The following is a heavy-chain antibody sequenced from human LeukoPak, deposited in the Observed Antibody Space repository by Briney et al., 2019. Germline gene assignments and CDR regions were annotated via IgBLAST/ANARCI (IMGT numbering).Heavy chain of an antibody. V-gene: IGHV3-30*18. D-gene: IGHD6-13*01. CDR1: GFTFSSYG. CDR3: AKDSGSSWYEYYCYYGMDV. J-gene: IGHJ6*02. Sequence: GGSLRLSCAASGFTFSSYGMHWVRQAPGKGLEWVAVISYDGSNKYYADSVKGRFTISRDNSKNTLYLQMNSLRAEDTAVYYCAKDSGSSWYEYYCYYGMDVWGQGTTVTVSS. CDR2: ISYDGSNK.